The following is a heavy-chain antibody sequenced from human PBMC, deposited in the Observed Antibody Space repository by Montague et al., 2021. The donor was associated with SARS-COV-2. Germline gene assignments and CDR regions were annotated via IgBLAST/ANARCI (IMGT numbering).Heavy chain of an antibody. CDR2: ISSSGRS. D-gene: IGHD1-26*01. V-gene: IGHV4-31*03. CDR3: ARVLGSGSYQFDY. Sequence: TLSLTCTVSGDSISSGGYYWSWIRQHPGKGLEWLGYISSSGRSFYNPSLRSRLTISLDTSKNQFSLQLSSVTAADTALYYCARVLGSGSYQFDYWGQGTLVTGSS. J-gene: IGHJ4*02. CDR1: GDSISSGGYY.